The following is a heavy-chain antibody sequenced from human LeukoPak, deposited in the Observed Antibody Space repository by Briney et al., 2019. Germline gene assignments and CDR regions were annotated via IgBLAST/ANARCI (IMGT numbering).Heavy chain of an antibody. Sequence: SETLSLTCAVYGGSFSGYYWSWIRQPPGKGLEWIGEINHSGSTNYNPSLKSRVTISVDTSKNQFSLKLSSVTAADTAVYYCARVPYYDSSPPIWGQGTVVTVSS. V-gene: IGHV4-34*01. CDR2: INHSGST. CDR3: ARVPYYDSSPPI. J-gene: IGHJ3*02. CDR1: GGSFSGYY. D-gene: IGHD3-22*01.